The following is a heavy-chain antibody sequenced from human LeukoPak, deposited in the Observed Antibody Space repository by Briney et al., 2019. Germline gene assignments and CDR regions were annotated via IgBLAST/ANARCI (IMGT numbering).Heavy chain of an antibody. CDR3: AKEQSGYDLYLADY. CDR1: GFTFSTYW. CDR2: INSDGSST. V-gene: IGHV3-74*01. D-gene: IGHD5-12*01. J-gene: IGHJ4*02. Sequence: PGESLRLSCAASGFTFSTYWMHWVRQAPGKGLVWVSRINSDGSSTSYADSVKGRFTISRDDSKNTLYLQMSSLRAEDTAVYYCAKEQSGYDLYLADYWDQGTVVTVSS.